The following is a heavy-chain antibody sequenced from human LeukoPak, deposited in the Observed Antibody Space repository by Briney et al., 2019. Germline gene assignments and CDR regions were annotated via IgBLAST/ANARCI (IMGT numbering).Heavy chain of an antibody. Sequence: GGSLRLSCAASGFTFSSYSMNWVRQAPGKGLEWVSLISGDGSSTYYADSVKGRFTISRDNSKNSLYLQMNSLRTEDTALYYCAKLGRTFDYWGQGTLVTVS. CDR3: AKLGRTFDY. CDR2: ISGDGSST. V-gene: IGHV3-43*02. D-gene: IGHD2-15*01. J-gene: IGHJ4*02. CDR1: GFTFSSYS.